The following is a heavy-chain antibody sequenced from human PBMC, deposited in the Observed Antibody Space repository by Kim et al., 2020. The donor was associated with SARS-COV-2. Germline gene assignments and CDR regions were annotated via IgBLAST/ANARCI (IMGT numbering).Heavy chain of an antibody. CDR3: ASLALGGGAFDI. J-gene: IGHJ3*02. Sequence: GGSLSLSCAASGFTFSSYWMHWVRQAPGKGLVWVSRINSDGSSTSYADSVKGRFTISRDNAKNTLYLQMNSLRSEDTAVYYCASLALGGGAFDIWGQGTMVTVSS. D-gene: IGHD3-16*01. CDR2: INSDGSST. CDR1: GFTFSSYW. V-gene: IGHV3-74*01.